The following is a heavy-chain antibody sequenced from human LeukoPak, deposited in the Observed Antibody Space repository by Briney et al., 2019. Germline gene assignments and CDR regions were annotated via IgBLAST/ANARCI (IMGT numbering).Heavy chain of an antibody. D-gene: IGHD6-19*01. CDR3: AKVISAVDTKPYFDY. J-gene: IGHJ4*02. Sequence: GGSLRLSCAASGFTFSSYGMHWVRQAPGKGLEWVAFIRYDGSNKYYADSVRGRFTISRDNSKNTLYLQMNSLRAEDTAVYYCAKVISAVDTKPYFDYWGQGTLVTVSS. CDR2: IRYDGSNK. V-gene: IGHV3-30*02. CDR1: GFTFSSYG.